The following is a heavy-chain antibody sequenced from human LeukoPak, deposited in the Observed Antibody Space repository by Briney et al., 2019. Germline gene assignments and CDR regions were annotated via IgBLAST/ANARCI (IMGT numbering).Heavy chain of an antibody. Sequence: SETLSLTCTVSGGSISSYYWSWIRQPPGKGLEWIGYIHYSGSTNYNPSLKSRVTISIDTSKNQFSLKLNSVTAADTAVYYCARPAGLYYDFWSGYSNWFDPWGQGTLVTVSS. D-gene: IGHD3-3*01. CDR3: ARPAGLYYDFWSGYSNWFDP. V-gene: IGHV4-59*01. CDR1: GGSISSYY. CDR2: IHYSGST. J-gene: IGHJ5*02.